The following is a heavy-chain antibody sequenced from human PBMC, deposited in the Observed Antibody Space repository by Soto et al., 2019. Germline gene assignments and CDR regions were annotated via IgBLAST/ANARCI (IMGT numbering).Heavy chain of an antibody. CDR1: GFTFSSYS. CDR2: ISSSSYI. D-gene: IGHD3-9*01. Sequence: GGSLRLSCAASGFTFSSYSMNWVRQAPGKGLEWVSSISSSSYIYYADSVKGRFTISRDNAKNSLYLQMNSLRAEDTAVYYCARVFTYYDILTGLGEYFQHWGQGTLVTVSS. CDR3: ARVFTYYDILTGLGEYFQH. V-gene: IGHV3-21*01. J-gene: IGHJ1*01.